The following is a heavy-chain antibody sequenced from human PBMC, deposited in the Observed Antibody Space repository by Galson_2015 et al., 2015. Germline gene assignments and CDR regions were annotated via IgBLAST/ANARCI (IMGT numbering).Heavy chain of an antibody. CDR2: ISSNTTYI. D-gene: IGHD3-3*01. CDR1: EFTFSSYY. J-gene: IGHJ4*02. CDR3: ARQILEYDCWSGYYPTILDD. Sequence: SLRLSCAASEFTFSSYYMRWVRQAPGKGLEWVSSISSNTTYIYYADSVKGRFTISRDNAKNTLYLQMNSLGAEDTAVYYCARQILEYDCWSGYYPTILDDGRQGTLVTCAS. V-gene: IGHV3-21*01.